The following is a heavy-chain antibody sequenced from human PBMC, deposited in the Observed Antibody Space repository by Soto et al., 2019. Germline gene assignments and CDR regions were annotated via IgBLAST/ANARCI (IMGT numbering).Heavy chain of an antibody. V-gene: IGHV3-30-3*01. CDR3: ARPLWRDDYNWGYFDL. CDR2: ISYDGSNK. CDR1: GFTFSSYA. D-gene: IGHD4-4*01. J-gene: IGHJ2*01. Sequence: QVQLVESGGGVVQPGRSLRLSCAASGFTFSSYAMHWVRQAPGKGLEWVAVISYDGSNKYYADSVKGRFTISRDNSKNTLNRQMNSRGTEDTAGYYWARPLWRDDYNWGYFDLWGRGTLVTVSS.